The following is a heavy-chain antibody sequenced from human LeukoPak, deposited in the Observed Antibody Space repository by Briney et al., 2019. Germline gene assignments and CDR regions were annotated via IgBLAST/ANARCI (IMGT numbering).Heavy chain of an antibody. CDR2: IGTASDT. D-gene: IGHD1-1*01. J-gene: IGHJ6*03. CDR1: GFTFSSFD. Sequence: GGSMRLSCAASGFTFSSFDMHWVRQPTGQGLEWVSTIGTASDTYYPGSVEGRLTLSRDNAKNSLYLQMNSLTAGDTAVYYCARGPPRGKYYYMDVWGKGTTVTVSS. CDR3: ARGPPRGKYYYMDV. V-gene: IGHV3-13*01.